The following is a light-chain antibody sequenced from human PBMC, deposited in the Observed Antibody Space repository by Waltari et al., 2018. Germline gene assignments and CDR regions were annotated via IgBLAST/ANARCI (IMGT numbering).Light chain of an antibody. Sequence: QSVVTQPPSASGTPGQRVTIPCSGSHSNIGSNYVYWYQQLPGKAPKLLIYRDNQRPSGVPDRFSASKSGTTASLAISGLRSEDEAGYYCAAWDDRLSGQLFGGGTNLAVL. V-gene: IGLV1-47*01. CDR1: HSNIGSNY. CDR2: RDN. J-gene: IGLJ2*01. CDR3: AAWDDRLSGQL.